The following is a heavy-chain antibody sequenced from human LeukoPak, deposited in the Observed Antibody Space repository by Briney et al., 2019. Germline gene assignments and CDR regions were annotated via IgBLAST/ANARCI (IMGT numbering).Heavy chain of an antibody. J-gene: IGHJ4*02. CDR3: AKGPYSSGWYEMVDY. D-gene: IGHD6-19*01. CDR1: GFTFSSYG. CDR2: ISYDGSNK. V-gene: IGHV3-30*18. Sequence: PGGSLRLSCAASGFTFSSYGMHWVRQAPGKGLEWVAVISYDGSNKYYADSVKGRFTISRDNSKNTLYLQMNSLRAEDTAVYYCAKGPYSSGWYEMVDYWGQGTLVTVYS.